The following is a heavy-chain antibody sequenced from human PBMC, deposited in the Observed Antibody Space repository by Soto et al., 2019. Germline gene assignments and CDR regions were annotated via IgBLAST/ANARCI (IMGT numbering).Heavy chain of an antibody. CDR2: INVGDSYT. D-gene: IGHD3-10*01. CDR3: ARAIGMVALDY. V-gene: IGHV1-3*05. CDR1: GYTFTSHH. J-gene: IGHJ4*02. Sequence: QVQFVQSGAEEREPGASVKVTCKTSGYTFTSHHIHWVRQAPGQRLEWMGFINVGDSYTQYSRTFQDRVTFSRDTSAGTAYMELSSLTYEDTVVYYCARAIGMVALDYWGQGTLVTVSS.